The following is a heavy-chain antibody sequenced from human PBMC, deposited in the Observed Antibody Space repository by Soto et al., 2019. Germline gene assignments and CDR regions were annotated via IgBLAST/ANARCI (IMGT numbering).Heavy chain of an antibody. CDR1: GGSFSGYY. CDR2: INHSGST. V-gene: IGHV4-34*01. D-gene: IGHD3-22*01. CDR3: ARARRGYYYDSSGYYPRGYFDY. J-gene: IGHJ4*02. Sequence: SETLSLTCAVYGGSFSGYYWSWIRQPPGKGLEWIGEINHSGSTNYNPSLKSRVTISVDTSKNQFSLKLSSVTAADTAVYYCARARRGYYYDSSGYYPRGYFDYWGQGTLVTVSS.